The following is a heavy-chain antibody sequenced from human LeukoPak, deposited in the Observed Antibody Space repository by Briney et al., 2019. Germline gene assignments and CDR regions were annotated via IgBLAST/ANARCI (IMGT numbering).Heavy chain of an antibody. CDR3: AKGTYYNILTGYRRGYYFDS. V-gene: IGHV1-2*02. Sequence: GASVKVSCKASGYTFTGYYMHWVRQAPGQGLECMGWINPNSGGTNYAQKFQGRVTMTRDTSISTAYMELSRLRSDDTAVYYCAKGTYYNILTGYRRGYYFDSWGQGTLVTVSS. CDR1: GYTFTGYY. CDR2: INPNSGGT. D-gene: IGHD3-9*01. J-gene: IGHJ4*02.